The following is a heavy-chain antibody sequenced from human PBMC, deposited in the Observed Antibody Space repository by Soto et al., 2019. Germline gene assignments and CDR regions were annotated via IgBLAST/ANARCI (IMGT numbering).Heavy chain of an antibody. J-gene: IGHJ4*02. CDR1: GFIFSNYA. D-gene: IGHD5-18*01. CDR3: ARDWGMTAMNQFDY. V-gene: IGHV3-30-3*01. Sequence: QVQLVESGGGVVQPGRSLRLSCAASGFIFSNYAMHWVRQAPGKGLEWVAVISYDGSNKYYADSVKGRVTISRDNSKNTLYLQMNSLRAEDTAVYYCARDWGMTAMNQFDYWGQGILVTVSS. CDR2: ISYDGSNK.